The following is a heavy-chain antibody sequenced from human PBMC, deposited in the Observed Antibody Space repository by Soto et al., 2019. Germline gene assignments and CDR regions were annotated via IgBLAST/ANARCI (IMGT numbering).Heavy chain of an antibody. CDR1: GGSISSSSYY. CDR2: IYYSGST. D-gene: IGHD3-3*01. J-gene: IGHJ6*02. V-gene: IGHV4-39*01. CDR3: ATTDSPPGGFGVVPYRYYYGGMDV. Sequence: QLQLQESGPGLVKPSETLSLTCTVSGGSISSSSYYWGWIRQPPGQGLEWIGSIYYSGSTYYNPSLNSRVSMSVDTSNNQCSRKLSSVTAADTAVYYCATTDSPPGGFGVVPYRYYYGGMDVWGQGPTLTVSS.